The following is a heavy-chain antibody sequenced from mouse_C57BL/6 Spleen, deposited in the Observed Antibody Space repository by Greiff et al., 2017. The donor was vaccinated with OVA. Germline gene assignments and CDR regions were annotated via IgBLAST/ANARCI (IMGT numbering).Heavy chain of an antibody. J-gene: IGHJ2*01. CDR2: IHPNSGST. D-gene: IGHD1-1*01. CDR1: GYTFTSYW. Sequence: VQLQQPGAELVKPGASVKLSCKASGYTFTSYWMHWVKQRPGQGLEWIGMIHPNSGSTNYNEKFKSKATLTVDKSSSTAYMQLSSLTSEDSAVYYCDITTVAHFDYWGQGTTLTVSS. V-gene: IGHV1-64*01. CDR3: DITTVAHFDY.